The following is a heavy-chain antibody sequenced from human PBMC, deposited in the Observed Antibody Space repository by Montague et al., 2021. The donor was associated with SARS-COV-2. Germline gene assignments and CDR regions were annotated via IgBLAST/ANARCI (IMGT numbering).Heavy chain of an antibody. V-gene: IGHV3-11*06. CDR1: GFTLRNYY. CDR2: ISSGGSYR. J-gene: IGHJ2*01. CDR3: ARDYDVWNDYPNWFFDL. D-gene: IGHD3-3*01. Sequence: SLRLSCAASGFTLRNYYISWIRQAPGKGLEWVAYISSGGSYRDYADSVKGRFTISRDTGRNSVHLQIDSLRAEDTAVYYCARDYDVWNDYPNWFFDLWGRGTLVTVSS.